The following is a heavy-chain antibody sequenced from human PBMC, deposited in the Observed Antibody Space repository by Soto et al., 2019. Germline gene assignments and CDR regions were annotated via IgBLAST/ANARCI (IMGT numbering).Heavy chain of an antibody. J-gene: IGHJ4*02. Sequence: LRLSCAASVFTFSSYWMIWVRQAPGKGLEWVATIKQDGSEKYYVDSVKGRFTISRDNAKNSLYLQMNSLRAEDTAVYYCARPRYYYDSSGYYYSFVLDYFDYWGQGTLVTVSS. CDR2: IKQDGSEK. CDR3: ARPRYYYDSSGYYYSFVLDYFDY. V-gene: IGHV3-7*03. D-gene: IGHD3-22*01. CDR1: VFTFSSYW.